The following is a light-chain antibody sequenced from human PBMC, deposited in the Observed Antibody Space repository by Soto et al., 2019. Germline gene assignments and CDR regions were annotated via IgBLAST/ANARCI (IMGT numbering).Light chain of an antibody. V-gene: IGKV3-15*01. CDR2: GAS. CDR1: QRVSRN. J-gene: IGKJ2*01. Sequence: EIVMTQSPATLSVSPGERATLSCRASQRVSRNLAWYQQKPGQAPRLLIYGASTRATGIPARFSGSGSETEFTLTISSLQSEDFAVYYCQQYNNWPPYTVGQGTKLEIK. CDR3: QQYNNWPPYT.